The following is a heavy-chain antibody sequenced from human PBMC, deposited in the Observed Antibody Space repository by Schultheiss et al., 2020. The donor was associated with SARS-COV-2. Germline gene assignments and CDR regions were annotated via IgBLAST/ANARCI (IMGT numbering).Heavy chain of an antibody. D-gene: IGHD5-24*01. J-gene: IGHJ4*02. V-gene: IGHV4-34*01. CDR1: GGSFSGYY. CDR2: INHSGST. CDR3: ARGEMATIYFDY. Sequence: SETLSLTCAVYGGSFSGYYWSWIRQPPGKGLEWIGEINHSGSTNYNPSLKSRVTISVDTSKNQFSLKLSSVTAADTAVYYCARGEMATIYFDYWGQGTLVTVSS.